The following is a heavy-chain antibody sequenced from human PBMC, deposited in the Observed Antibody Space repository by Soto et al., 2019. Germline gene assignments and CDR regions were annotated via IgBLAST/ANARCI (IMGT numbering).Heavy chain of an antibody. D-gene: IGHD2-2*01. CDR2: ISGSGSRT. Sequence: EVQLLESGGGLVEPGGSLRLSCAASGITFIADAMSWVRQAPGKGLEWVSAISGSGSRTYYADSVKGRFTISRDNSKNTLYLQMNSLRAEDTAVYYCARSLYCSSTSCRDAFDIWGQGTMVTVSS. CDR1: GITFIADA. V-gene: IGHV3-23*01. CDR3: ARSLYCSSTSCRDAFDI. J-gene: IGHJ3*02.